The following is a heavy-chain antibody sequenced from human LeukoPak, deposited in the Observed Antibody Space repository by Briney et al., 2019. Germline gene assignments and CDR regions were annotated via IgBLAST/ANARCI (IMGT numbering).Heavy chain of an antibody. V-gene: IGHV5-51*01. J-gene: IGHJ4*02. CDR1: GYSFTNSW. Sequence: GESLKISCKGSGYSFTNSWIGWVRQMPGKGLEWMGIIYPGDSDTRYSPSFQGQVTISADKSISTAYLQWSSLKASDTAMYYCARLFGRDFWSGYYPYYFDYWGQGTLVTVSS. CDR3: ARLFGRDFWSGYYPYYFDY. CDR2: IYPGDSDT. D-gene: IGHD3-3*01.